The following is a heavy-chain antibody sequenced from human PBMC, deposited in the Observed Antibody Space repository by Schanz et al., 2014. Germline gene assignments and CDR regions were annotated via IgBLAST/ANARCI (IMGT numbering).Heavy chain of an antibody. Sequence: LQLVESGGGVIQPGRSLRLSCAASGFTFRSYAMHWVRQAPGKGLVWVSRTSHDGSFTTFADSVKGRFTISRDNAKNALYLQMNSLRGEDTAVYYCARENLNWEAFDIWGQGTVVTVSS. J-gene: IGHJ3*02. CDR1: GFTFRSYA. V-gene: IGHV3-74*01. D-gene: IGHD7-27*01. CDR3: ARENLNWEAFDI. CDR2: TSHDGSFT.